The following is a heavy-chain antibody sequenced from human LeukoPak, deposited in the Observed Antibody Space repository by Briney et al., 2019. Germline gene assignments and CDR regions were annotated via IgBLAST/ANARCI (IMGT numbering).Heavy chain of an antibody. CDR1: GFTFSSYS. CDR2: ISSSSSYI. D-gene: IGHD5-18*01. CDR3: ARSGYSYEGDAFDI. Sequence: GGSLRLSCAASGFTFSSYSMNWVRQAPGKGLEWVSSISSSSSYIYYADSVKGRFTISRDNAKNSLYLQMNSLRAEDTAVYYCARSGYSYEGDAFDIWGQGTMVTVSS. V-gene: IGHV3-21*01. J-gene: IGHJ3*02.